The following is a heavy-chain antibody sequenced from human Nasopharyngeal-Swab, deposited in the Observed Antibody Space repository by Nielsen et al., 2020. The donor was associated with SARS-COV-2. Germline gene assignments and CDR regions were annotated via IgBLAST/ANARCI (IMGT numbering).Heavy chain of an antibody. CDR1: GFTLRNYW. J-gene: IGHJ3*02. CDR3: TRVDVHDAFDM. CDR2: INTDASRT. V-gene: IGHV3-74*01. D-gene: IGHD3-16*01. Sequence: GESLKISCAASGFTLRNYWLLWVRQTPGKGLLWVSRINTDASRTSYADSVKGRFPISRDNAKNTVYLQMNSLRGEDTAVYYCTRVDVHDAFDMWGQGTMVTVSS.